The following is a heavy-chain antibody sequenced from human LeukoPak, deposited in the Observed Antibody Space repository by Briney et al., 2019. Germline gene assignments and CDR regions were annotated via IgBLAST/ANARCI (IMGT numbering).Heavy chain of an antibody. V-gene: IGHV4-39*07. CDR2: VYYSGST. CDR1: GGSISSSSYY. Sequence: SETLSLTCTVSGGSISSSSYYWGWIRQPPGKGLEWIGSVYYSGSTYYNPSLKSRVTISVDTSKNQFSLKLSSVTAADTAVYYCARGVVIAPQTFDYWGQGTLVTVSS. CDR3: ARGVVIAPQTFDY. J-gene: IGHJ4*02. D-gene: IGHD2-21*01.